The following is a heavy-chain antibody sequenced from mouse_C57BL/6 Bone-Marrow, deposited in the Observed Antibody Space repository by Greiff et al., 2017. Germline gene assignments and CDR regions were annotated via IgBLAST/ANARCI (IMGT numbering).Heavy chain of an antibody. D-gene: IGHD2-4*01. CDR3: ARYLYDYPLYYYAMDY. Sequence: VQLQESGAELARPGASVKLSCKASGYTFTSYGISWVKQRTGQGLAWIGEIYPRSGNTYYNEKFKGKATLTADKSSSTAYMELRSLTSEDSAVYVGARYLYDYPLYYYAMDYWGQGTSVTVSS. CDR2: IYPRSGNT. J-gene: IGHJ4*01. CDR1: GYTFTSYG. V-gene: IGHV1-81*01.